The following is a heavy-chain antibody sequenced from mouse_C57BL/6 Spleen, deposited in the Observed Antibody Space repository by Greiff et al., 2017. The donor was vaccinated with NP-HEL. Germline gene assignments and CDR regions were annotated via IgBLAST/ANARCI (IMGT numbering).Heavy chain of an antibody. V-gene: IGHV1-50*01. D-gene: IGHD2-1*01. CDR1: GYTFTSYW. CDR2: IDPSDSYT. CDR3: ARGGLYWPGGY. Sequence: QVQLQQPGAELVKPGASVKLSCKASGYTFTSYWMQWVKQRPGQGLEWIGEIDPSDSYTNYNQKFKGKATLTVDTSSSTAYMQLSSLTSEDSAVYYCARGGLYWPGGYWGQGTSVTVSS. J-gene: IGHJ4*01.